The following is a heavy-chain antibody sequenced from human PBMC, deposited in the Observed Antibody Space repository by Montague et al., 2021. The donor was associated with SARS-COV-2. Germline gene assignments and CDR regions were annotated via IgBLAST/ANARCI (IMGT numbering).Heavy chain of an antibody. D-gene: IGHD6-19*01. J-gene: IGHJ6*02. CDR1: GGSTSSYY. CDR3: ARAIGSMYSSGWYYYYYGMDV. V-gene: IGHV4-59*01. CDR2: IYYSGST. Sequence: SETLSLTCTVSGGSTSSYYWSWIRQPPGKGLEWIGYIYYSGSTNYNPSLKSRVTISVDTSKNQFSLKLSSVTAADTAVYYCARAIGSMYSSGWYYYYYGMDVWGQGTTVTVSS.